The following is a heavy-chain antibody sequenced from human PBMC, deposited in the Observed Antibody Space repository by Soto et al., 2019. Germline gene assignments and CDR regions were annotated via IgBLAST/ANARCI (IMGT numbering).Heavy chain of an antibody. Sequence: LSLTCTVSGASISSSSYYWGWIRQPPGKGLEWIGSIYYSGSTYYNPSLKSRVTISVDTSKNQFSLKLSSVTAADTAVYYCARSCGSGGSCYSDYYYYYGMDVWGQGTTVTVSS. D-gene: IGHD2-15*01. V-gene: IGHV4-39*01. CDR2: IYYSGST. J-gene: IGHJ6*02. CDR1: GASISSSSYY. CDR3: ARSCGSGGSCYSDYYYYYGMDV.